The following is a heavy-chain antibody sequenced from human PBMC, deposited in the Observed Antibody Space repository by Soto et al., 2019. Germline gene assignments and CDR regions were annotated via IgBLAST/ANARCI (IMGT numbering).Heavy chain of an antibody. Sequence: QVQLQESGPGLVKPSETLSLTCTVSGGSISSYYWSWIRQPPGKGLEWIGYIYYSGDTNYNPSLKSRVTISVDTAKNQFSLKLSSVTAADTAVYYCARSYGASFAYWGQGTLVTVSS. J-gene: IGHJ4*02. CDR3: ARSYGASFAY. D-gene: IGHD4-17*01. CDR1: GGSISSYY. V-gene: IGHV4-59*01. CDR2: IYYSGDT.